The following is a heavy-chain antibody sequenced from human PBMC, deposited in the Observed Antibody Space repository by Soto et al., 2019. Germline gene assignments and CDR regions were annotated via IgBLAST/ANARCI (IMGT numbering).Heavy chain of an antibody. D-gene: IGHD3-10*01. CDR3: ARAVTWGLDV. CDR2: ISRSSTGI. V-gene: IGHV3-48*02. J-gene: IGHJ6*02. Sequence: EVPLVESGGGLVQPGGSLRLSCAASGFTFSLYSMSWVRQAPGKGLEWVSYISRSSTGIHYADSVKGRFTISRDDATNSMHLKMNSLRDGDTAVYYWARAVTWGLDVWGQGTTV. CDR1: GFTFSLYS.